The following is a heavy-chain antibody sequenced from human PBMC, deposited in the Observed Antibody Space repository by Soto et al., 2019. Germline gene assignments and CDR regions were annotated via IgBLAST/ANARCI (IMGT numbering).Heavy chain of an antibody. J-gene: IGHJ4*02. V-gene: IGHV4-30-2*01. CDR2: IYHSGST. Sequence: QLQLQESGSGLVKPSQTLSLTCAVSGGSISSGGYSWSWIRQPPGKGLEWIGYIYHSGSTYYNPSLQSRVTISVDRSKNQFSLKLSSVTAADTAVYYWARDNGDYVMGFDYWGQGTLVTVSS. D-gene: IGHD4-17*01. CDR3: ARDNGDYVMGFDY. CDR1: GGSISSGGYS.